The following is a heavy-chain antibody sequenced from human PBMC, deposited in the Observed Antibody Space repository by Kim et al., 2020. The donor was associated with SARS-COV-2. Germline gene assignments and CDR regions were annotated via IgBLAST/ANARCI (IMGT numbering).Heavy chain of an antibody. Sequence: SETLSLTCAVYGGSFSGYYWSWIRQPPGKGLEWIGEINHSGSTNYNPSLKSRVTISVDTSKNQFSLKLSSVTAADTAVYYCARGPDSSSWSRGWFDPWG. CDR3: ARGPDSSSWSRGWFDP. J-gene: IGHJ5*02. CDR1: GGSFSGYY. CDR2: INHSGST. V-gene: IGHV4-34*01. D-gene: IGHD6-13*01.